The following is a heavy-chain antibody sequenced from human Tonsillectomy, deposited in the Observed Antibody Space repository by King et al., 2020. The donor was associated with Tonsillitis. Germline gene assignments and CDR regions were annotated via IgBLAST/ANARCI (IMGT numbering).Heavy chain of an antibody. Sequence: QLVQSGAEVKKPGASVRVSCRSSGYPFRDYYMHWVRQAPGQGLEWMGWINPKSGATGYAQKFRGRVTMTRDTSISTAYMELTRLRRDDTADYYCATTGSAGQFQSSWFDPWGPGTRVTVSS. V-gene: IGHV1-2*02. J-gene: IGHJ5*02. CDR2: INPKSGAT. D-gene: IGHD2-15*01. CDR3: ATTGSAGQFQSSWFDP. CDR1: GYPFRDYY.